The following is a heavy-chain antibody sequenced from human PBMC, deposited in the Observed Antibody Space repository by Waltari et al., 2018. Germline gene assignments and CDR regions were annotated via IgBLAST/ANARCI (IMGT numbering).Heavy chain of an antibody. CDR3: ANGIYVLDY. CDR2: IVFRDSST. CDR1: GISYSIYA. V-gene: IGHV3-23*01. Sequence: EVQVLESGGGFIQPGGSLRLSCAASGISYSIYAMSWVRQAPGKGLEWVSSIVFRDSSTYYADSVKGRFTISRDNSKNTLFLQMNSLRAEDTAVYYCANGIYVLDYWGQGTLVTVSS. J-gene: IGHJ4*02. D-gene: IGHD1-1*01.